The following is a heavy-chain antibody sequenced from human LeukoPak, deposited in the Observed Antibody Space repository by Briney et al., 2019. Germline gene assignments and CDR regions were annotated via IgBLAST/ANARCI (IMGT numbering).Heavy chain of an antibody. CDR3: ARQSSGGYGLGY. J-gene: IGHJ4*02. CDR1: SCSTSSDY. D-gene: IGHD6-19*01. CDR2: IYTSENT. V-gene: IGHV4-4*07. Sequence: NLFLSCTISSCSTSSDYWIWVREPPGKGLEWIGRIYTSENTNYNPSLKSRVTLSVDTSKNQFSLKLTSVTAADTAVYYCARQSSGGYGLGYWGQGTLVTVSS.